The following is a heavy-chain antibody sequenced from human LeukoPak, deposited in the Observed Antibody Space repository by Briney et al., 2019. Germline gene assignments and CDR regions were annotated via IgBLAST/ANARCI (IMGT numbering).Heavy chain of an antibody. Sequence: SETLSLTCTVSGGSISSSSYYWGWIRQPPGKGLEWIGSIYYSGSTYYNPSLKSRVTISVDTSKNQFSLKLSSVTAADTAVYYCARGQVGAFDIWGQGTMVTVSS. CDR3: ARGQVGAFDI. CDR1: GGSISSSSYY. J-gene: IGHJ3*02. V-gene: IGHV4-39*07. CDR2: IYYSGST.